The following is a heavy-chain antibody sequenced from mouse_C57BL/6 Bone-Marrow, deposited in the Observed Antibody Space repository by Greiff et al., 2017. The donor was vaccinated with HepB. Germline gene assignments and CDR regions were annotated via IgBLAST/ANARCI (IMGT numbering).Heavy chain of an antibody. D-gene: IGHD2-3*01. CDR2: FHPYNDDT. J-gene: IGHJ3*01. Sequence: VMLVESGAELVKPGASVKMSCKASGYTFTTYPIEWMKQNHGKSLEWIGNFHPYNDDTKYNEKFKGKATLTVEKSSSTVYLELSRLTSDDSAVYYCARYDGYQGPGGPWFAYWGQGTLVTVSA. V-gene: IGHV1-47*01. CDR3: ARYDGYQGPGGPWFAY. CDR1: GYTFTTYP.